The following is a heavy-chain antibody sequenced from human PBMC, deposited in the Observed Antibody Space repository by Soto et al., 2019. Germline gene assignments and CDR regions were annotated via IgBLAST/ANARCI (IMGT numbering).Heavy chain of an antibody. D-gene: IGHD3-3*01. Sequence: GASVKVSCKACGYTFTSYAMNWVRQSPGQGLEWMGWINTNTGNPTYAQGFTGRFVFSLDTSVSTAYLQICSLKAEDTAVYYCARAGGRNRVDFWSGYDNWGQGTLVTVSS. CDR1: GYTFTSYA. CDR3: ARAGGRNRVDFWSGYDN. CDR2: INTNTGNP. V-gene: IGHV7-4-1*01. J-gene: IGHJ4*02.